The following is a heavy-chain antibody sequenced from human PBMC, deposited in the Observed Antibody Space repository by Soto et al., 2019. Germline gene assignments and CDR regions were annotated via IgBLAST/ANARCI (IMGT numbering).Heavy chain of an antibody. V-gene: IGHV3-30-3*01. CDR2: ISYDGSNK. CDR3: AKVSPMGYFFDF. CDR1: GSAFNTYS. J-gene: IGHJ4*02. Sequence: SLRLSCAASGSAFNTYSMHWVRQAPGRGLEWVAVISYDGSNKFYADSVKGRFTISRDNSKNTLYLEMNSLRGEDTAVYYCAKVSPMGYFFDFWGQGTLVTVSS.